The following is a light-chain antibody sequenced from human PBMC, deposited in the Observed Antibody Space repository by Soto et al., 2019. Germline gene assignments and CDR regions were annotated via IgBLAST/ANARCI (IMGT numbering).Light chain of an antibody. CDR1: QSVSSY. CDR3: QQRSTSIT. J-gene: IGKJ5*01. V-gene: IGKV3-11*01. Sequence: IVLTQSPATLSWSPGERATLSCRASQSVSSYLAWYQQKPGQAPRLLIYDASNRSTGIPARFSGSGSGTDFPLTISSLEPEDFAVYYCQQRSTSITFGQGTRLEIK. CDR2: DAS.